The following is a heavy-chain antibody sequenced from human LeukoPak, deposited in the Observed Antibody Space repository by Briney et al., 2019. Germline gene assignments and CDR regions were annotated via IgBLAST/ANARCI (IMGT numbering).Heavy chain of an antibody. CDR1: GFTFSSYA. Sequence: GRTLRLSCASSGFTFSSYAMQWVRQAPAKGLEWVTVISYDGSNKYYADSVKGRFTFSRDNSKSTLFLQMNSLRAEDTAVYYCARAPFRMTTDGLDIWGQGAMVTVSS. CDR3: ARAPFRMTTDGLDI. CDR2: ISYDGSNK. V-gene: IGHV3-30-3*01. J-gene: IGHJ3*02. D-gene: IGHD4-11*01.